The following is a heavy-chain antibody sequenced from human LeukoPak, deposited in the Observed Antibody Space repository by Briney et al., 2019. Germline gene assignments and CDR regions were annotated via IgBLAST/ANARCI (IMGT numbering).Heavy chain of an antibody. CDR2: IIPILGIA. CDR3: ARRDIVGATDY. CDR1: GGTFSSYA. Sequence: SVKVSCKASGGTFSSYAISWVRQAPGQGLEWMGRIIPILGIANYAQKFQGRVTITADKSTSTAHMELSSLRSEDTAVYYCARRDIVGATDYWGQGTLVTVSS. J-gene: IGHJ4*02. D-gene: IGHD1-26*01. V-gene: IGHV1-69*04.